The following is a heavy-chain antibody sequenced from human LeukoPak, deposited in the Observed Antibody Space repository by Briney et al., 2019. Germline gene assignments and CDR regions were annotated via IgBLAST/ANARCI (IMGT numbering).Heavy chain of an antibody. CDR2: IWYDGSNK. J-gene: IGHJ4*02. CDR3: ARDPGSYDYSNVLDY. CDR1: GFTFSSYG. Sequence: GGSLRLSCAASGFTFSSYGMHWVRQAPGKGLEWVAVIWYDGSNKYYADSVKGRFTISRDNSKNTLYLQMNSLRAEDTAVYYCARDPGSYDYSNVLDYWGQGTLVTVSS. V-gene: IGHV3-33*01. D-gene: IGHD4-11*01.